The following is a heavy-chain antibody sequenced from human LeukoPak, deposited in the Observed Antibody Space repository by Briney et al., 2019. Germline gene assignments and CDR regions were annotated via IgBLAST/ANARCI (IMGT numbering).Heavy chain of an antibody. J-gene: IGHJ6*02. V-gene: IGHV3-66*01. CDR1: GFTVSSNY. CDR2: IYSGGST. D-gene: IGHD3-10*01. CDR3: ARGFGELYYYGMDV. Sequence: GGSLRLSCAASGFTVSSNYMSWVRQAPGKGLEWVSVIYSGGSTYYADSVKGRFTISRDNSKNTLYLQMNSLRAEDTAVYCCARGFGELYYYGMDVWGQGTTVTVSS.